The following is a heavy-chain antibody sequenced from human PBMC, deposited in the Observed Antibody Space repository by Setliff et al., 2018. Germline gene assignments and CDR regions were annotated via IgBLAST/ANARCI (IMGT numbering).Heavy chain of an antibody. CDR1: GGSIISSTYN. V-gene: IGHV4-39*01. D-gene: IGHD3-10*01. J-gene: IGHJ6*03. CDR2: AYYDGDT. Sequence: SETLSLTCSVSGGSIISSTYNWGWIRQPPGKGLEWIGSAYYDGDTYYNPSLKTRVTMSVDTSRNQFSLKLSSVTATDTAVYYCARHVGIRGRGYNYYYYYMDVWGKGTTVTVSS. CDR3: ARHVGIRGRGYNYYYYYMDV.